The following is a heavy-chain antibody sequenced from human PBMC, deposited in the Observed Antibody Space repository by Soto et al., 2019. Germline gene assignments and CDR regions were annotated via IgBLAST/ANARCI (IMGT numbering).Heavy chain of an antibody. J-gene: IGHJ6*03. CDR3: ARESRALRYFDWLSGYMDV. D-gene: IGHD3-9*01. Sequence: GGSLRLSCAASGFTFSSYWMHWVRQAPGKGLVWVSRINSDGSSTSYADSVKGRFTISRDNAKNTLYLQMNSLRAEDTAVYYCARESRALRYFDWLSGYMDVWGKGTTVTVSS. V-gene: IGHV3-74*01. CDR2: INSDGSST. CDR1: GFTFSSYW.